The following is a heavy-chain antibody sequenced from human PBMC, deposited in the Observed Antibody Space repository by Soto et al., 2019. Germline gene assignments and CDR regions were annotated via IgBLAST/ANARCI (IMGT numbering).Heavy chain of an antibody. CDR2: ISGGETST. D-gene: IGHD2-2*01. CDR3: AKDRFVYDFGIVPAATLIGMAV. CDR1: GFTFDSYA. V-gene: IGHV3-23*01. Sequence: EVQLLESGGGFTQRGVSLRLSCVASGFTFDSYAMNWIRQDPGKVLEWVPVISGGETSTSYADSVKGRFTVYRDNSKNTMYLQLSRQGAEDAGVYYCAKDRFVYDFGIVPAATLIGMAVWGQGTTVTVSS. J-gene: IGHJ6*02.